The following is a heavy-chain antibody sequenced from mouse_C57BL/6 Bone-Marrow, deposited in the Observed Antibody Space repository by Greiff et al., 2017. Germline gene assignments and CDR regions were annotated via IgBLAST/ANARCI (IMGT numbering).Heavy chain of an antibody. J-gene: IGHJ3*01. V-gene: IGHV1-50*01. CDR1: GYTFTSYW. CDR3: ALVAWFAY. D-gene: IGHD1-1*02. CDR2: IDPSDSYT. Sequence: QVQLQQPGAELVKPGASVKLSCKASGYTFTSYWMQWVKQRPGQGLEWIGEIDPSDSYTNYNQKFKGKATLTVDKSSSTAYMQLSSLTSEDSAVYYCALVAWFAYWGQGTLVTVSA.